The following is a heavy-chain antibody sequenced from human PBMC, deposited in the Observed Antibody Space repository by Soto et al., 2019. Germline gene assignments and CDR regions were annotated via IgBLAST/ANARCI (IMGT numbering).Heavy chain of an antibody. D-gene: IGHD6-25*01. CDR1: GFTVSSYG. J-gene: IGHJ6*02. CDR3: AKDLLRPGRAYGMDV. CDR2: ISYDGSNK. V-gene: IGHV3-30*18. Sequence: QVQLVESGGGVVQPGRSLRLSCAAAGFTVSSYGMHRVRQAPGKGLEWVAVISYDGSNKYYADSVKGRFTISRDNSKNTLFLQMNSLRAEDTAVYYCAKDLLRPGRAYGMDVWGQGTTVTVSS.